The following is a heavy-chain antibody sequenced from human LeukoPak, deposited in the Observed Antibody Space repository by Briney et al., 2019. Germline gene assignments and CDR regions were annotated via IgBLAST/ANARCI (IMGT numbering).Heavy chain of an antibody. CDR1: GFTFSSYA. V-gene: IGHV3-23*01. D-gene: IGHD3-3*01. J-gene: IGHJ4*02. Sequence: GGSLRLSCAASGFTFSSYAMSWVRQAPGKGLEWVSAISGSGGSTYYADSVKGRFTISRDNSKNTLYLQMNSLRAEDTAVYNCATQPDFWSGYSDDYWGQGTLVTVSS. CDR3: ATQPDFWSGYSDDY. CDR2: ISGSGGST.